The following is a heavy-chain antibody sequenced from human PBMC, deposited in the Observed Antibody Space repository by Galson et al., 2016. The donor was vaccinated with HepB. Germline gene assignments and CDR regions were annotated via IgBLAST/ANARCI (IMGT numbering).Heavy chain of an antibody. J-gene: IGHJ4*02. D-gene: IGHD5-18*01. CDR2: ISSDESYK. Sequence: LRLSCAASGFSFRSYGMHWVRQAPGKGLEWVAVISSDESYKYYADSVKGRFTISRDNSKNTLYLQMNSLRAEDTAVYYCASDTVRGYDYGGPVDYWGQGTLVTVSS. CDR3: ASDTVRGYDYGGPVDY. V-gene: IGHV3-30*03. CDR1: GFSFRSYG.